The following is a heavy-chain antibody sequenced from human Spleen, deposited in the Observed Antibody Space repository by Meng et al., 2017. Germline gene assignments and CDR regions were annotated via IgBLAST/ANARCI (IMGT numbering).Heavy chain of an antibody. J-gene: IGHJ4*02. D-gene: IGHD4-11*01. CDR2: IYYSGST. Sequence: SETLSLTCTVSGGSISSSSYYWGWIRQPPGRGLAWIGSIYYSGSTYYNPSLKSRVSMSVDTSKNQFSLKLRSVTAADSAVYYCARGPTTMAHDFDYWGQGTLVTVSS. CDR1: GGSISSSSYY. V-gene: IGHV4-39*07. CDR3: ARGPTTMAHDFDY.